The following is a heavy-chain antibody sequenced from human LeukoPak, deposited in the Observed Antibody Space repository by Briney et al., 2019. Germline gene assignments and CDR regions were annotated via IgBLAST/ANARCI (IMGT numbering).Heavy chain of an antibody. Sequence: SETLSLTCTVSGGSISSYYWTWIRQPPGKGLEWIGYIYYSGSTNYNPSLKSRVTISVDTSKNQFSLKLSSVTAADTAVYYCARRGSSWYDNWFDPWGRGTLVTVSS. J-gene: IGHJ5*02. CDR3: ARRGSSWYDNWFDP. V-gene: IGHV4-59*08. CDR1: GGSISSYY. D-gene: IGHD6-13*01. CDR2: IYYSGST.